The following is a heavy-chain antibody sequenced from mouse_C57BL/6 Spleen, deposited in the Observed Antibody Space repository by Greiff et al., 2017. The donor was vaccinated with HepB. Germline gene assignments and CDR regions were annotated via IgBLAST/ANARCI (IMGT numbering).Heavy chain of an antibody. Sequence: VQVVESGAELVKPGASVKISCKASGYAFSSYWMNWVKQRPGKGLEWIGQIYPGDGDTNYNGKFKGKATLTADKSSSTAYMQLSSLTSEDSAVYFCAREGALPGTFDYWGQGTTLTVSS. CDR1: GYAFSSYW. J-gene: IGHJ2*01. CDR3: AREGALPGTFDY. CDR2: IYPGDGDT. V-gene: IGHV1-80*01. D-gene: IGHD3-3*01.